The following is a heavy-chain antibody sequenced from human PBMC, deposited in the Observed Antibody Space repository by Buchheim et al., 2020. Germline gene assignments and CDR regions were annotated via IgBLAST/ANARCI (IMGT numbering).Heavy chain of an antibody. D-gene: IGHD3-10*01. CDR2: ISSSSITI. J-gene: IGHJ6*02. CDR3: ARVLVAGRYISDIYYYDYAMDV. CDR1: GFTFSDYT. V-gene: IGHV3-48*02. Sequence: EVQLVESGGGLVQPGGSLRLSCVASGFTFSDYTMNWVRQAPGKGLEWVSYISSSSITIHYADSVKGRFTISRDNAKNPLYLQMNILRDEDTAVYYCARVLVAGRYISDIYYYDYAMDVWGQGTT.